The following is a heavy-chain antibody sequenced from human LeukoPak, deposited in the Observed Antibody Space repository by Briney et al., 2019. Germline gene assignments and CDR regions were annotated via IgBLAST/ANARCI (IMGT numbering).Heavy chain of an antibody. V-gene: IGHV3-21*01. CDR3: ARARARTTVTTSYDY. CDR2: ISSSSSYI. J-gene: IGHJ4*02. CDR1: GFTFSSYS. Sequence: PGGSLRLSCAASGFTFSSYSMNWVRQAPGKGLEWVSSISSSSSYIYYADSVKGRFTTSRDNSKNTLYLQMSSLRAEDTAVYYCARARARTTVTTSYDYWGQGTLVTVSS. D-gene: IGHD4-17*01.